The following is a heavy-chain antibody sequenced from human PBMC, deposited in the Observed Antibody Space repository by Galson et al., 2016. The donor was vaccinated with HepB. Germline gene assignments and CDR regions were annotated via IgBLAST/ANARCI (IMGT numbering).Heavy chain of an antibody. Sequence: SVKVSCKASGYIFTSYTIHWVRQAPGQRLEWMGCINAGNGNTKYSQKFQGRVTITRETSATTAYMELSSLRSEDTAVFYCARDLLATWPLYYGNKIPPFDSWGQGTLVTVSS. CDR2: INAGNGNT. CDR3: ARDLLATWPLYYGNKIPPFDS. V-gene: IGHV1-3*01. D-gene: IGHD4-17*01. J-gene: IGHJ4*02. CDR1: GYIFTSYT.